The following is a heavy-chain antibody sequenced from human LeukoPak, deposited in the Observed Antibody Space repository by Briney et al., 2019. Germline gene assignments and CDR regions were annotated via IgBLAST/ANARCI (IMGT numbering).Heavy chain of an antibody. CDR1: GGSISSYY. CDR3: ARDYTVTHAFDI. Sequence: SETLSLTCTVSGGSISSYYWSWIRQPPGKGLERIGYIYYTGSTNYNPSLKSRVTISVDTSKNQVSLKLSSVTAADTAVYYCARDYTVTHAFDIWGQGTMVTVSS. J-gene: IGHJ3*02. D-gene: IGHD4-17*01. CDR2: IYYTGST. V-gene: IGHV4-59*01.